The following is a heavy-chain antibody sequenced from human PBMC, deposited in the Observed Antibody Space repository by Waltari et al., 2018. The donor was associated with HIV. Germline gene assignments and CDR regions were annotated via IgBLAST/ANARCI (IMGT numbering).Heavy chain of an antibody. CDR3: ARDGYYYDSSGYSSYFDY. D-gene: IGHD3-22*01. CDR2: INAGNGNT. CDR1: GYTFTSYA. Sequence: QVQLVQSGAEVKKPGASVKVSCKASGYTFTSYAMHWVLQAPGHRLEWMGWINAGNGNTKYSQKFQGRVTITRDTSASTAYMELSSLRSEDTAVYYCARDGYYYDSSGYSSYFDYWGQGTLVTVSS. V-gene: IGHV1-3*01. J-gene: IGHJ4*02.